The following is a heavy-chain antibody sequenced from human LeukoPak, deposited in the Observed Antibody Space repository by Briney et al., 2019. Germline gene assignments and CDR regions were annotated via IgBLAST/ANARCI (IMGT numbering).Heavy chain of an antibody. CDR1: GFTFSSYW. J-gene: IGHJ4*02. Sequence: QTGGSLRLSCAASGFTFSSYWMHWVRQAPGKGLVWVSRINSDGSSTSYADSVKGRFTISRDNAKNTLYLQMNSLRAEDTAVYYCARIRYSGYVDFDYWGQGTLVTVSS. D-gene: IGHD5-12*01. V-gene: IGHV3-74*01. CDR2: INSDGSST. CDR3: ARIRYSGYVDFDY.